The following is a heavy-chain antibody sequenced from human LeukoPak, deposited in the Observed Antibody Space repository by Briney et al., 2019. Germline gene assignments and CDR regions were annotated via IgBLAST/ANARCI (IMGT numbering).Heavy chain of an antibody. Sequence: GGSLRLSCAASGFTFSTYSMSWVRQAPGKGLEWVSAIRGGAENTYYADSVRGRFTISRDNYKDTLTLQMNSLRAEDTAIYYCAILSWDGRGTFSWGQGTLVTISS. V-gene: IGHV3-23*01. CDR2: IRGGAENT. J-gene: IGHJ5*02. D-gene: IGHD2/OR15-2a*01. CDR1: GFTFSTYS. CDR3: AILSWDGRGTFS.